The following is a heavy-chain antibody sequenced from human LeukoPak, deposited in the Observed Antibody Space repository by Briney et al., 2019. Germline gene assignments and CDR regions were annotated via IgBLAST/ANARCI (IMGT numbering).Heavy chain of an antibody. CDR2: ISSSGSTV. V-gene: IGHV3-48*03. CDR1: GFTFSSYE. CDR3: AREVYYDSSGGCI. Sequence: PGGSLRLSCAASGFTFSSYEMNWVRQAPGKGLEWISYISSSGSTVYYADSVKGRFTISRDNAKNSLYLQMNSLRAEDTAVYYCAREVYYDSSGGCIWGQGTLVTVSS. D-gene: IGHD3-22*01. J-gene: IGHJ3*02.